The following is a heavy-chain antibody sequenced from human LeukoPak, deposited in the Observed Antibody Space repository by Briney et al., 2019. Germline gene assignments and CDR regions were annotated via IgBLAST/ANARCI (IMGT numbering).Heavy chain of an antibody. V-gene: IGHV3-30*18. Sequence: AGGSLRLSCAASGFSFSEYWMSWVRQAPGKGLEWVAVISYDGSNKYYADSVKGRFTISRDNSKNTLYLQMNSLRAEDTAVYYCAKVGYYDSSGYPPDYWGQGTLVTVSS. CDR3: AKVGYYDSSGYPPDY. D-gene: IGHD3-22*01. CDR2: ISYDGSNK. CDR1: GFSFSEYW. J-gene: IGHJ4*02.